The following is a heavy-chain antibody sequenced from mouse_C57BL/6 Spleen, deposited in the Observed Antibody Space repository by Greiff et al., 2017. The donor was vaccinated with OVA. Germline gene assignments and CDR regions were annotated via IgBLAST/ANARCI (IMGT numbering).Heavy chain of an antibody. Sequence: VKLMESGPGLVQPSQSLSITCTVSGFSLTSYGVHWVRQSPGKGLEWLGVIWSGGSTDYNAAFISRLSISKYNSKSQVFFKMNSLQADDTAIYYCARTHYYGSSGYAMDYWGQGTSVTVSS. CDR1: GFSLTSYG. J-gene: IGHJ4*01. D-gene: IGHD1-1*01. CDR2: IWSGGST. V-gene: IGHV2-2*01. CDR3: ARTHYYGSSGYAMDY.